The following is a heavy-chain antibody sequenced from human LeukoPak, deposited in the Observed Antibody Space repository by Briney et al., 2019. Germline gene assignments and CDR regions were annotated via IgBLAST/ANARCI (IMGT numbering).Heavy chain of an antibody. CDR1: GYTFGAYD. CDR3: ARLSETPAYYYSSGYYYLGY. V-gene: IGHV1-8*01. J-gene: IGHJ4*02. CDR2: MNPGTGNT. D-gene: IGHD3-22*01. Sequence: ASVKVSFKASGYTFGAYDINWVRQAPGQGLEWMGWMNPGTGNTGYTQKFQGRVTMTRDTSISTAYMEVNSLRSEDTAVYYCARLSETPAYYYSSGYYYLGYWGQGTLVTVSS.